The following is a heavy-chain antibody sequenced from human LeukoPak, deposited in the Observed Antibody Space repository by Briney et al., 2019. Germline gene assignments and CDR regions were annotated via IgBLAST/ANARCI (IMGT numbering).Heavy chain of an antibody. CDR3: ARLAYCGGDCWYFDS. V-gene: IGHV4-59*01. J-gene: IGHJ4*02. D-gene: IGHD2-21*02. Sequence: SETLSLTCTVSGGSLSSYYWSWIRQPPGKGLEWIGYIYYSGSTNYSPSLESRVTISIYTSNNQFSLKLNSVTAADTAVYYCARLAYCGGDCWYFDSWGQGTLVTVSS. CDR1: GGSLSSYY. CDR2: IYYSGST.